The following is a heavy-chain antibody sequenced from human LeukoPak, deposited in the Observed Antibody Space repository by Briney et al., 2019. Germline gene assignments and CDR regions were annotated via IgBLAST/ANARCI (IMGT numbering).Heavy chain of an antibody. CDR3: ANLRLSTGIAVAGTGGDY. J-gene: IGHJ4*02. CDR2: ISYDGSNK. CDR1: GFTFGSYG. Sequence: GGSLRLSCAAPGFTFGSYGMHWVRQAPGKGLEWVAVISYDGSNKYYADSVKGRFTISRDNSKNTLYLQMNSLRAEDTAVYYCANLRLSTGIAVAGTGGDYWGQGTLVTVSS. D-gene: IGHD6-19*01. V-gene: IGHV3-30*18.